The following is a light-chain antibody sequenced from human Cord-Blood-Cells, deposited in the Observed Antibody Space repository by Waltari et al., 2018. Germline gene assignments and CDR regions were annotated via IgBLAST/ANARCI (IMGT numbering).Light chain of an antibody. CDR2: DAS. CDR3: QQYNSYTLT. CDR1: QSISSW. Sequence: DIQMTQSPSTLSASVGDRVTITCRASQSISSWLAWYQQKPGKAPKLLIYDASSLESGVPSRFSGSGSGTEFTLTISSLQPDNFATYYCQQYNSYTLTFGGGTKVEIK. V-gene: IGKV1-5*01. J-gene: IGKJ4*01.